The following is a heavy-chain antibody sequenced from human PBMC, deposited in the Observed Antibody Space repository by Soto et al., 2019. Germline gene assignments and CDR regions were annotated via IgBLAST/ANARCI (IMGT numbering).Heavy chain of an antibody. CDR1: GFTFSNAW. J-gene: IGHJ6*02. V-gene: IGHV3-15*07. Sequence: GGSLRLSCAASGFTFSNAWMNWVRQAPGKGLEWVGRIKSKTDGGTTDYAAPVKGRFTISRDDSKNTLYLQMNSLKTEDTAVYYCTTACTNGVCYKFSYYYYGMDVWGQGTTVTVSS. CDR2: IKSKTDGGTT. CDR3: TTACTNGVCYKFSYYYYGMDV. D-gene: IGHD2-8*01.